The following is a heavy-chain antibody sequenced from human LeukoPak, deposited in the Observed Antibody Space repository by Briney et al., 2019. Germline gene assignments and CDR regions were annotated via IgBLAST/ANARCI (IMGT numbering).Heavy chain of an antibody. Sequence: ASVKVSCKASGYTFTSYDINWVRQATGQGLEWMGWMNPNSGNTGYAQKFQGRVTMPRNTSISTAYMELSSLRSGDTAVYYCARDYRSGPFDYWGQGTLVTVTS. CDR3: ARDYRSGPFDY. CDR2: MNPNSGNT. V-gene: IGHV1-8*01. D-gene: IGHD3-10*01. J-gene: IGHJ4*02. CDR1: GYTFTSYD.